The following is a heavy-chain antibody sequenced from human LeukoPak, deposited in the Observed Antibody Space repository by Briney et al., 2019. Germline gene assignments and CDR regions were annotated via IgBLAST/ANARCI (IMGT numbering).Heavy chain of an antibody. CDR3: ASGRQLGY. CDR2: IKEDGSEK. J-gene: IGHJ4*02. CDR1: GFTFSNYW. V-gene: IGHV3-7*01. D-gene: IGHD6-13*01. Sequence: GGSLRLPCAASGFTFSNYWMSWVRQAPGKGLEWVANIKEDGSEKYYVDSVKGRFTISRDNARNSLYLQMYSLRAEDTAVYYCASGRQLGYWGQGTLVTVSS.